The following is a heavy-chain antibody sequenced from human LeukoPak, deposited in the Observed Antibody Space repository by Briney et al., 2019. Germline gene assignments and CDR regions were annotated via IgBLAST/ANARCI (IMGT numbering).Heavy chain of an antibody. CDR2: ISAYNGNT. D-gene: IGHD7-27*01. CDR3: ARDPVTGNFDY. V-gene: IGHV1-18*01. CDR1: GYTFTSHG. J-gene: IGHJ4*02. Sequence: ASVKVSFKASGYTFTSHGISWVRQAPGQGLEWMGWISAYNGNTNYAQKLQGRVTMTTDTSTSTAYMELRSLRSDDTAVYYCARDPVTGNFDYWGQGTLVTVSS.